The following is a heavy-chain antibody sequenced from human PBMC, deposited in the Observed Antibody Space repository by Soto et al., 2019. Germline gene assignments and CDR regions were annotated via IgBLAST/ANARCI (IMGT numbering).Heavy chain of an antibody. V-gene: IGHV4-34*01. CDR1: GGSFSGYY. CDR3: VRYGDHHHGWWFDP. J-gene: IGHJ5*02. Sequence: SETLSLTCAVYGGSFSGYYWSWIRQPPGKGLEWIGEINHSGSTNYNPSLKSRVTISVDTSKTQFSLKLRSVTAADTAVYYCVRYGDHHHGWWFDPWGQGTQVSVSS. CDR2: INHSGST. D-gene: IGHD7-27*01.